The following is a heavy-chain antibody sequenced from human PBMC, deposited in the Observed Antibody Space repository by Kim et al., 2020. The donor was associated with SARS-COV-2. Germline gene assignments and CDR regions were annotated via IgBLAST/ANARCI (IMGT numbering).Heavy chain of an antibody. Sequence: SVRGRFYNSRCTCKNTLYLQMNSLRAEDTAVYYCAKVGTFLYYYYGMDVWGQGTTVTVSS. D-gene: IGHD3-10*01. J-gene: IGHJ6*02. CDR3: AKVGTFLYYYYGMDV. V-gene: IGHV3-23*03.